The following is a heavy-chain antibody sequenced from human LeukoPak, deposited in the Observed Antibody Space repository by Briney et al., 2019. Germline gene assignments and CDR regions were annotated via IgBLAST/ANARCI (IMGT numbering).Heavy chain of an antibody. V-gene: IGHV3-11*01. CDR1: GFTFSDYY. Sequence: PGGSLRLSCAASGFTFSDYYMSWIRQAPGKGLEWVSYISSSGSTIYYADSVKGRFTTSRDNAKNSLYLQMNSLRAEDTAVYYCARVADGSYSAYYFDYWGQGTLVTVSS. CDR3: ARVADGSYSAYYFDY. D-gene: IGHD1-26*01. CDR2: ISSSGSTI. J-gene: IGHJ4*02.